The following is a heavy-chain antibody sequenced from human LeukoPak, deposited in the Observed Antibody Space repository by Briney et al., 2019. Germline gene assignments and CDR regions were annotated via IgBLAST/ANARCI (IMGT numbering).Heavy chain of an antibody. CDR3: AREGGYSHAFDY. CDR2: INSDGSST. J-gene: IGHJ4*02. Sequence: GGSLRLSCAASGFTFSSYWMYWVRHAPGKGLVWVSRINSDGSSTSHADSVKGRFTISRDNAKNTLYLQMNSLRAEDTAVYYCAREGGYSHAFDYWGQGTLVTVSS. CDR1: GFTFSSYW. D-gene: IGHD3-22*01. V-gene: IGHV3-74*01.